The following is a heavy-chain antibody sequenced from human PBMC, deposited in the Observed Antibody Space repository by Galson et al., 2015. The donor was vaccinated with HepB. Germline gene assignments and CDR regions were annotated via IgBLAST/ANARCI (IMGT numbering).Heavy chain of an antibody. CDR2: ISSSSSYT. CDR1: GFTFSDYH. V-gene: IGHV3-11*06. CDR3: VRDGYTYAWGGWFDY. Sequence: SLRLSCAASGFTFSDYHMSWIRQAPGKGLEWVSYISSSSSYTNYADSVKGRFTISRDNAKNSLYLQMNSLRAEDTAMYYCVRDGYTYAWGGWFDYWGQGTLSPSPQ. D-gene: IGHD5-18*01. J-gene: IGHJ4*02.